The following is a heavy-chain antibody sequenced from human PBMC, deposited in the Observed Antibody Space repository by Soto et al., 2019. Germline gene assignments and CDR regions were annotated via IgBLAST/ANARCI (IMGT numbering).Heavy chain of an antibody. CDR1: GYIFNNHW. V-gene: IGHV5-51*01. D-gene: IGHD3-16*01. CDR2: IFPIDSDT. CDR3: ARHSLIGSPLYVSEA. J-gene: IGHJ6*02. Sequence: ESLKISCKASGYIFNNHWIGWVRQMPGKGLEWMGIIFPIDSDTRYSPSFQGQVTISADKSITTAYLQWSSLKASDTAKYYCARHSLIGSPLYVSEAWGHGNTVIVPS.